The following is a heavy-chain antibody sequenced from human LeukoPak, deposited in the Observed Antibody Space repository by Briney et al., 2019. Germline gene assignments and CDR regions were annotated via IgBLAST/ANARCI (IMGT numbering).Heavy chain of an antibody. V-gene: IGHV4-31*11. J-gene: IGHJ5*02. CDR3: ARGRTTVTTFYWFDP. Sequence: SETLSLTCAVSGGSISSGGYYWSWIRQHPGKGLEWIGYIYYSGSTYYNPSLKSRVTISVDTSKNQFSLKLSSVTAADTAVYYCARGRTTVTTFYWFDPWGQGTLVTVSS. CDR2: IYYSGST. D-gene: IGHD4-17*01. CDR1: GGSISSGGYY.